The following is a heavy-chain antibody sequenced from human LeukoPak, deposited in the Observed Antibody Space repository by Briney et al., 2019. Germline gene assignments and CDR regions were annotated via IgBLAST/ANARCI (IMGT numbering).Heavy chain of an antibody. V-gene: IGHV4-61*01. J-gene: IGHJ4*02. Sequence: SSETLSLTCTVSGGSVSSGSYYWSWIRQPPGKGLEWIGYIYYSGSTNYNSSLKSRVTISVDTSKNQFSLKLSSVTAADTAVYYCARDLVDCSSTSCYVPFDYWGQGTLVTVSS. D-gene: IGHD2-2*01. CDR3: ARDLVDCSSTSCYVPFDY. CDR1: GGSVSSGSYY. CDR2: IYYSGST.